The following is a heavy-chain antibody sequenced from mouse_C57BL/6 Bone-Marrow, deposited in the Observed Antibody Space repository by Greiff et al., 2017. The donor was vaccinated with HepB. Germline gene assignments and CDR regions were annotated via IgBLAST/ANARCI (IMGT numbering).Heavy chain of an antibody. V-gene: IGHV1-55*01. CDR2: IYPGSGST. CDR3: ARTAGYCYYAMDY. J-gene: IGHJ4*01. CDR1: GYTFTSYW. Sequence: VQLQQPGAELVKPGASVKMSSKASGYTFTSYWITWVKQRPGQGLEWIGDIYPGSGSTNYNEKFKSKATLTVDTSSSTAYMQLSSLTSEDSAVYYCARTAGYCYYAMDYWGQGTSVTVSS.